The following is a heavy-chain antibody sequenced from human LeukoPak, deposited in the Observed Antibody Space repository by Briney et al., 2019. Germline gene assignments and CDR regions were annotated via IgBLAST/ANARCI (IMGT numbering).Heavy chain of an antibody. D-gene: IGHD1-26*01. V-gene: IGHV3-74*01. CDR2: IRRDGSET. Sequence: GSLRPSCAASGFTFSDYWMHWVRQAPGKGLVWVSRIRRDGSETNYEDSVKGRFTISRDNARNTLYLQMNSLRAEDTAIYYCARNFVGSDTSDFDSWGQGTQVIVSS. CDR3: ARNFVGSDTSDFDS. J-gene: IGHJ4*02. CDR1: GFTFSDYW.